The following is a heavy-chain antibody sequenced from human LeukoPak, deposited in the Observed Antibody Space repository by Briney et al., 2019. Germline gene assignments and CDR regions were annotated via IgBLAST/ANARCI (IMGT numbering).Heavy chain of an antibody. Sequence: AGGSLRLSCTASGFPFFEYSMNWVRQAPGKGLEWISYIGIDSGNTKYADSVRGRFTISADKAKNSLYLQMNSLRVEDTAVYYCARDHNYAFDNWGQGTLVSVAS. D-gene: IGHD1-1*01. J-gene: IGHJ4*02. CDR2: IGIDSGNT. V-gene: IGHV3-48*01. CDR3: ARDHNYAFDN. CDR1: GFPFFEYS.